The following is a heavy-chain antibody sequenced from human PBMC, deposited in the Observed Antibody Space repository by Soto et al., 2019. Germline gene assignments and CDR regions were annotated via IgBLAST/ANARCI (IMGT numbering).Heavy chain of an antibody. CDR3: ARKEADCSGGSCYSGWFDP. V-gene: IGHV4-39*01. CDR2: IYYSGST. Sequence: SETLSLTCTVSGGSISSSSYYWGWIRQPPGKGLEWIGSIYYSGSTYYNPSLKSRVTISVDTSKNQFSLKLSSVTAADTAVYYCARKEADCSGGSCYSGWFDPWGQGTLVTVSS. CDR1: GGSISSSSYY. D-gene: IGHD2-15*01. J-gene: IGHJ5*02.